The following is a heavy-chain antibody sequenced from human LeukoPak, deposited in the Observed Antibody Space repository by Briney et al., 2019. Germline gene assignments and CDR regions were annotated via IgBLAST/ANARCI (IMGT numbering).Heavy chain of an antibody. CDR2: IKQDGSEK. CDR3: ARKSYSSGWYGENFTFDY. CDR1: GFTFSSYW. V-gene: IGHV3-7*01. Sequence: GGSLRLSCAASGFTFSSYWMSWVRQAPGKGLEWVANIKQDGSEKYYVDSVEGRFTISRDNAKNSLYLQMNSLRAEDTAVYYCARKSYSSGWYGENFTFDYWGQGTLVTVSS. J-gene: IGHJ4*02. D-gene: IGHD6-19*01.